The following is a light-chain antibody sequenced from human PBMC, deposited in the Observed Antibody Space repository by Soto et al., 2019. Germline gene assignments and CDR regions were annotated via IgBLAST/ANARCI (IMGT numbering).Light chain of an antibody. Sequence: QSVLTQPRSVSGSPGQSVTISCTGTSRNFGGYDFVSWYQHHPGKAPKLIIYDVIKRPSGVPDRFSGSKSGNTASLTISGLQAEDEADYYCCSYAVTSTDFFFGVGTQLTVL. V-gene: IGLV2-11*01. J-gene: IGLJ2*01. CDR2: DVI. CDR3: CSYAVTSTDFF. CDR1: SRNFGGYDF.